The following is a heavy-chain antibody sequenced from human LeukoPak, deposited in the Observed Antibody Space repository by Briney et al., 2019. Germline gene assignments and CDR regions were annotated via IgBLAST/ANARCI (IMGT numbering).Heavy chain of an antibody. V-gene: IGHV3-48*01. CDR2: ISSSSSTI. Sequence: PGGSLRLSCAASGFTFSSYSMNWVRQAPGKGLEWVSYISSSSSTIYYADSVKGRFTISRDNAKNSLYLQMNSLRAEDTAVYYCARLREVVVPARRGYSYGYVPPYFDYWGQGTLVTVSS. D-gene: IGHD5-18*01. CDR1: GFTFSSYS. CDR3: ARLREVVVPARRGYSYGYVPPYFDY. J-gene: IGHJ4*02.